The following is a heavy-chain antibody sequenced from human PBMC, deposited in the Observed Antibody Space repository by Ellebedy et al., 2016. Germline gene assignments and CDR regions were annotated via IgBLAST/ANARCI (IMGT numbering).Heavy chain of an antibody. CDR3: AKDRDRWSNFDY. D-gene: IGHD4-23*01. CDR2: ISGSGVIT. Sequence: GESLKISXAASGFPFSTYAMGWVRQAPGKGLEWVSAISGSGVITYYADSVKGRFTISRDNAKNSLYLQMNSLSAEDTAFYYCAKDRDRWSNFDYWGQGILVTVSS. CDR1: GFPFSTYA. J-gene: IGHJ4*02. V-gene: IGHV3-23*01.